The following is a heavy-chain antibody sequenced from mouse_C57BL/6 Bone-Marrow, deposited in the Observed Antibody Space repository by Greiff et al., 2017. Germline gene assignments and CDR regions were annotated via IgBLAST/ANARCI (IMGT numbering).Heavy chain of an antibody. CDR2: IYPRSGNT. V-gene: IGHV1-81*01. D-gene: IGHD4-1*01. Sequence: VKVVESGAELARPGASVKLSCKASGYTFTSYGISWVKQRTGQGLEWIGEIYPRSGNTYYNEKFKGKATLTADKSSSTAYMELRSLTSEDSAVYFCAQRGPNFFDYWGQGTTLTVSS. CDR1: GYTFTSYG. CDR3: AQRGPNFFDY. J-gene: IGHJ2*01.